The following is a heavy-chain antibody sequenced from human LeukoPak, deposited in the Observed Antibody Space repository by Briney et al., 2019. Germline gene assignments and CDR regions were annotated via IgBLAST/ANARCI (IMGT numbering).Heavy chain of an antibody. Sequence: PSETLSLTCTVSGGSISSYYWSWIRQPPGKGLEWIGYIYYSGSTNYNLSLESRVTISVDTSKNQFSLKLSSVTAADTAVYYCASQGGATEYWGQGTLVTVSS. V-gene: IGHV4-59*01. CDR1: GGSISSYY. CDR3: ASQGGATEY. D-gene: IGHD1-26*01. J-gene: IGHJ4*02. CDR2: IYYSGST.